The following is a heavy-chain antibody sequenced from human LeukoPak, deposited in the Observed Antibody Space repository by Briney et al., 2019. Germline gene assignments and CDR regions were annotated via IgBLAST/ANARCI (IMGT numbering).Heavy chain of an antibody. CDR1: GFTFSKYS. J-gene: IGHJ6*02. CDR3: ARSRRLATQDTFYYGMDV. V-gene: IGHV3-21*01. CDR2: ASSSGNYI. D-gene: IGHD6-19*01. Sequence: GGSLRLSCAVSGFTFSKYSMNWVRQAPGKGLEWVASASSSGNYIYYADSVKGRFTISRDSAKDSLFLQMNNLRADDTAVHYCARSRRLATQDTFYYGMDVWGQGTTVTVSS.